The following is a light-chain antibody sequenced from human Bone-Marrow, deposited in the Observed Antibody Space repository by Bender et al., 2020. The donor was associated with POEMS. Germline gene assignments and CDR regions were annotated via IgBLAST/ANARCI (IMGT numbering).Light chain of an antibody. V-gene: IGLV2-23*02. CDR1: SSDF. Sequence: SALTQPASVSGSPGQSLSISCTGTSSDFVSWYQQHPGKAPKLMIYDVTNRPSGVSNRFSGSKSGRTASLTISGLQTEDEADYYCQSYDNSLGGWVFGGGTKLTVL. CDR3: QSYDNSLGGWV. J-gene: IGLJ3*02. CDR2: DVT.